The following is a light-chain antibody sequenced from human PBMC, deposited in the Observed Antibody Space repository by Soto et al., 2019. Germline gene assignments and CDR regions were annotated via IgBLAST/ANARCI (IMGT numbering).Light chain of an antibody. CDR2: AAS. CDR1: LDIDTF. Sequence: DMQLTQSPSSLSASVGDRVTITCRASLDIDTFLNWYQQKPGKAPKLLIYAASFLQTGVPSRFSGSGAGADFTLTISTLQPEDFAIYYCQQTYSSPFTFGPGTTVDIK. J-gene: IGKJ3*01. CDR3: QQTYSSPFT. V-gene: IGKV1-39*01.